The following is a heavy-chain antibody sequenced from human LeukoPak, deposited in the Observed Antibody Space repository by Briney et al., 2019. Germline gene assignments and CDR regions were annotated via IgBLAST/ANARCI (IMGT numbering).Heavy chain of an antibody. Sequence: ASVKVSCKASGYTFTGYYMHWVRQAPGQGLEWMGWISAYNGNTNYAQKLQGRVTMTTDTSTSTAYMELRSLRSDDTAVYYCARDRGYYYGDYYYYMDVWGKGTTVTVSS. CDR1: GYTFTGYY. J-gene: IGHJ6*03. CDR3: ARDRGYYYGDYYYYMDV. D-gene: IGHD3-22*01. V-gene: IGHV1-18*04. CDR2: ISAYNGNT.